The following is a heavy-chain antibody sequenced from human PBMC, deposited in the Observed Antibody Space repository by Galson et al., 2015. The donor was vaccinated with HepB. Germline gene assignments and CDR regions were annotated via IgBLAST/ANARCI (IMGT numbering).Heavy chain of an antibody. CDR2: ISSSSSYT. V-gene: IGHV3-11*06. Sequence: SLRLSCAASGFTFSDYYMSWIRQAPGKGLEWVSYISSSSSYTNYADSVKGRFTISRDNAKNSLYLQMNSLRAEDTAVYYCARVGYGDYVRYYYGMDVWGQGTTVTVSS. CDR3: ARVGYGDYVRYYYGMDV. J-gene: IGHJ6*02. CDR1: GFTFSDYY. D-gene: IGHD4-17*01.